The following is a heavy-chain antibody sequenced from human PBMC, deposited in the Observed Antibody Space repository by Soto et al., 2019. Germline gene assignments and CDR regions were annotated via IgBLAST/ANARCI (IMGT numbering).Heavy chain of an antibody. Sequence: ASVKVSCKASGYTFTNYGVSWVRQAPGQRLEWMGWISAYTRNTNYAQMFQGRVTMTTDTSTSTAYMELRSLTSDDTAVYYCARRKERSGPHYFDYWGQGSQVTVSS. J-gene: IGHJ4*02. D-gene: IGHD6-25*01. CDR2: ISAYTRNT. CDR3: ARRKERSGPHYFDY. CDR1: GYTFTNYG. V-gene: IGHV1-18*01.